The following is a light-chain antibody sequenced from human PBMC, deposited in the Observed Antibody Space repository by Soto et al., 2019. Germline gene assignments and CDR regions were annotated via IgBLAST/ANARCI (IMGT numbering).Light chain of an antibody. Sequence: QSALTQPPSASGSPGQSVTISCTGTSSDVGGYNYVSWYQHHPGKAPKLMLYEVNTRPSGVPDRFSGSKSGNTASLTVSGLQAEDAADYYCSSYAGSNIYVVFGGGTKLTVL. CDR1: SSDVGGYNY. J-gene: IGLJ3*02. CDR2: EVN. V-gene: IGLV2-8*01. CDR3: SSYAGSNIYVV.